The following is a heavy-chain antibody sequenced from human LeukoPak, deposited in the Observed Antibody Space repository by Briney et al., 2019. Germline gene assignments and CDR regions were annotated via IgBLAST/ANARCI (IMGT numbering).Heavy chain of an antibody. V-gene: IGHV1-2*02. Sequence: ASVKVSCKASGYTCIDYYIHWVRQAPGQGLEWMGWINPNSGGTNYAQKFQGRVTLTRDTSISTAYMELSRLSSTSDDTAVYYCARVGGTDLTWNGDYFDYWGQGTLVTVSS. CDR1: GYTCIDYY. CDR3: ARVGGTDLTWNGDYFDY. J-gene: IGHJ4*02. D-gene: IGHD1-1*01. CDR2: INPNSGGT.